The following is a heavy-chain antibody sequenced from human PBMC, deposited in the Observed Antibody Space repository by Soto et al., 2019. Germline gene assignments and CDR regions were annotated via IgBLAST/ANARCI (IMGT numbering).Heavy chain of an antibody. CDR3: ARLIAARPNYYYYYMDV. J-gene: IGHJ6*03. CDR1: GGPFSGYY. Sequence: PSETLSLTCAVYGGPFSGYYWSWIRQPPGKGLEWIGEINHSGSTNYNPSLKSRVTISVDTSKNQFSLKLSSVTAADTAVYYCARLIAARPNYYYYYMDVWGKGTTVTVSS. CDR2: INHSGST. D-gene: IGHD6-6*01. V-gene: IGHV4-34*01.